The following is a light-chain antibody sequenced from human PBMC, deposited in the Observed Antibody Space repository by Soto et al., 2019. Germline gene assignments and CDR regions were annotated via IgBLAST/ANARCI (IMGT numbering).Light chain of an antibody. CDR1: QDITHY. CDR2: DAS. Sequence: DIQLSQSPSSLSAYVGDRVTITCQASQDITHYLNWYQQKPGKAPKLLIYDASNLRTGVPSRFTASGSGTHFTFTISNLQPEDIATYYCQQYDNLITFGQGTRLEIK. CDR3: QQYDNLIT. J-gene: IGKJ5*01. V-gene: IGKV1-33*01.